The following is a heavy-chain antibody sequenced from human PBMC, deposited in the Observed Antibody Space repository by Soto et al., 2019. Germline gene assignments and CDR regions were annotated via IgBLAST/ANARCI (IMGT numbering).Heavy chain of an antibody. Sequence: QVQLVQSGAEVKKPGASVKVSCKASGYTFTSYGISWVRQALGQGLEWMGWISAYNGNTNYAQKLQGRVTMNTDTSTSTAYMELRSLRSDDTAVYYCARVGIYYDSSGYYHPNWFDPWGQGTLVTVSS. J-gene: IGHJ5*02. CDR3: ARVGIYYDSSGYYHPNWFDP. V-gene: IGHV1-18*01. D-gene: IGHD3-22*01. CDR2: ISAYNGNT. CDR1: GYTFTSYG.